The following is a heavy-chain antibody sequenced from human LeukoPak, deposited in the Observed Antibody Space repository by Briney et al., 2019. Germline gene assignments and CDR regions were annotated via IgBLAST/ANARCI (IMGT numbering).Heavy chain of an antibody. Sequence: PGGSLRLSCAASGITVSSNYMNRVRQVPGKGLEWVSVLYSAGNTFYADSVKGRFTISRDNSKNTPYLQMNSLRPEDTAVYYCARAREYLAIDYWGQGTLVTVSS. CDR3: ARAREYLAIDY. V-gene: IGHV3-66*02. D-gene: IGHD2/OR15-2a*01. CDR2: LYSAGNT. CDR1: GITVSSNY. J-gene: IGHJ4*02.